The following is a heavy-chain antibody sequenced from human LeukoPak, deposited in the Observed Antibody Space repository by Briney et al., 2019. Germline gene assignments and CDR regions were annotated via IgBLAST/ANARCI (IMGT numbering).Heavy chain of an antibody. J-gene: IGHJ6*02. CDR1: GFTFSSHD. Sequence: PGGSLTLSCAASGFTFSSHDMHCLRHATGKGLEWVSAISTAGDTYYPGSVKGRFTISRENAKNSLYLQMNSLRAGDTAVYYCAREYASYGMDVWGQGTTVTVSS. CDR2: ISTAGDT. V-gene: IGHV3-13*01. CDR3: AREYASYGMDV.